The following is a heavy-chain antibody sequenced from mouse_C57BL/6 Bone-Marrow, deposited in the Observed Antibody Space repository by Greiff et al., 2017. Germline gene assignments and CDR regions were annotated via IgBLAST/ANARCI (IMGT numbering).Heavy chain of an antibody. CDR3: ARKYYYGSSRYFDV. V-gene: IGHV1-64*01. D-gene: IGHD1-1*01. CDR2: IHPNSGST. CDR1: GYTFTSYW. Sequence: QVQLQQPGAELVKPGASVKLSCKASGYTFTSYWMHWVKQRPGQGLEWIGMIHPNSGSTNYNEKLKSKATLTVDKSSSTAYMQLSSLTSEDSAVYYCARKYYYGSSRYFDVWGTGTTVTVSS. J-gene: IGHJ1*03.